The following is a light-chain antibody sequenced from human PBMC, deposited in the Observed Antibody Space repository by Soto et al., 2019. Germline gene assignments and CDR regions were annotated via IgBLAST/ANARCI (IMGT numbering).Light chain of an antibody. V-gene: IGKV1-27*01. Sequence: DIQMTQSPSSLSASVGDRVTITCRASQGISNYLARYQQKPGKVPKLLIYAASTLQAGLPTRFSGSGSGTDFTLTISSLQPEDVATYYCQKYNSVPVWFGQGTRVEIK. CDR1: QGISNY. CDR2: AAS. CDR3: QKYNSVPVW. J-gene: IGKJ1*01.